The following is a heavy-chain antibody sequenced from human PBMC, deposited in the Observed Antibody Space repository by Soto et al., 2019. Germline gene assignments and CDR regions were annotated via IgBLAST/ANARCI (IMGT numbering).Heavy chain of an antibody. CDR2: ISGGGDGT. V-gene: IGHV3-23*01. Sequence: EVQLLESGGGLVRPGGSLRLSCAASGFTFYNYAMNWVRQAPGKGLEWVSTISGGGDGTYYADSMKGRFTISRDNSRTTVYLQMNSLRAEDTAVYYCAKKGLGSLATYCTTGDCHYAFDVWGQGTLVTVSS. J-gene: IGHJ3*01. CDR3: AKKGLGSLATYCTTGDCHYAFDV. CDR1: GFTFYNYA. D-gene: IGHD2-8*01.